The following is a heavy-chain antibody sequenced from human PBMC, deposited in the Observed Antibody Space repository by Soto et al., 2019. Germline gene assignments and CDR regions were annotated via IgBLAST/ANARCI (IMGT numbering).Heavy chain of an antibody. CDR2: IYSGGSA. V-gene: IGHV4-39*02. CDR1: GASISPGSYY. J-gene: IGHJ6*02. Sequence: SETLSLTCTVSGASISPGSYYWAWIRQPPGQGLEWIGTIYSGGSAYYNPSLNSRVTMSIDMSKNQLSLEVRSVTAADTAMYYCARDLWGYCGTDCYPLDVWGQGTTVTVSS. CDR3: ARDLWGYCGTDCYPLDV. D-gene: IGHD2-21*02.